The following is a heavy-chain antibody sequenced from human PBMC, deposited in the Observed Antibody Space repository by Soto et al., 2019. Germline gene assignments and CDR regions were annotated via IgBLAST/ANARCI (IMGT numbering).Heavy chain of an antibody. V-gene: IGHV1-18*04. CDR3: ARAGAGMASTEDGH. D-gene: IGHD1-26*01. CDR2: ISAYNGNT. Sequence: GSVKVSCKASGFRFTSYGFSWVRQAPGQGLEWMGWISAYNGNTNYAQKFQGRVTLTTDTSTSTAYMELRGLRSDDTAVYYCARAGAGMASTEDGHWGQGTLVTVSS. CDR1: GFRFTSYG. J-gene: IGHJ4*02.